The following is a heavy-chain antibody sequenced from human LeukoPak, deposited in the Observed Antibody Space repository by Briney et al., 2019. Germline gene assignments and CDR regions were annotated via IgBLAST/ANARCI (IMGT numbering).Heavy chain of an antibody. CDR1: GYTFTSYG. Sequence: ASVKVSCKASGYTFTSYGISWVRQAPGQGLEWMGWISAYNGNTNYAQKLQGRVTMTTDTSTSTAYMELRSLRSDDTAVYYCARPVTDDGYYYYMDVWGKGTTVTVSS. CDR2: ISAYNGNT. D-gene: IGHD4-11*01. J-gene: IGHJ6*03. CDR3: ARPVTDDGYYYYMDV. V-gene: IGHV1-18*01.